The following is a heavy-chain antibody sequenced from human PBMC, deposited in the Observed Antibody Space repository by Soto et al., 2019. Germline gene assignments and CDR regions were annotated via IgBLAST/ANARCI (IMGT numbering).Heavy chain of an antibody. CDR3: AIEGAIVAATWFGP. CDR1: GGSISSSSYY. Sequence: QLQLQESGPRLVKPSETLSLTCTASGGSISSSSYYWGWVRQPLGKGLEWIGSMHFSGSTYYNPSLKSRVILAGDTSKNQFSLKLTSVTAADTAVYYCAIEGAIVAATWFGPWGQGTLVTVSS. J-gene: IGHJ5*02. CDR2: MHFSGST. D-gene: IGHD1-26*01. V-gene: IGHV4-39*02.